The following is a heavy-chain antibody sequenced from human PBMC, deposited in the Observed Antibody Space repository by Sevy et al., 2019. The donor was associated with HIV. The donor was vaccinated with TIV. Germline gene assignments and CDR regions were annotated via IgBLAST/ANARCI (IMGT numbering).Heavy chain of an antibody. CDR2: ISYDGNTK. Sequence: GGSLRLSCAASGFTFSTHALHWVRQAPGNGLEWVAVISYDGNTKFYADSVKGRFTISRDNSKSTLFLQMSSLRAEDTALYYGARDQGAYNYGPGAYWGQGTLVTVSS. CDR1: GFTFSTHA. D-gene: IGHD5-12*01. J-gene: IGHJ4*01. CDR3: ARDQGAYNYGPGAY. V-gene: IGHV3-30-3*01.